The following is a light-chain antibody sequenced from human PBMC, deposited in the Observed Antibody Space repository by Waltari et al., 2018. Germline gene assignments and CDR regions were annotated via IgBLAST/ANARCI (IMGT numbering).Light chain of an antibody. CDR1: QSVSSY. V-gene: IGKV3-11*01. CDR3: QQRSNWPPLT. J-gene: IGKJ4*01. Sequence: IVLTQSPATLSLSPGERATLSSRASQSVSSYLAWYQQKPGQAPRLLIYDASNRATGIPARFSGSGYGTDFTLTISSLEPEDFAVYYCQQRSNWPPLTFGAGTKVEIK. CDR2: DAS.